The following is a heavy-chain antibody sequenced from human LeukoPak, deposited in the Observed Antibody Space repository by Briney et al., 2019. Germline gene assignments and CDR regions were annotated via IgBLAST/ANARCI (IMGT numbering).Heavy chain of an antibody. Sequence: SETLSLTCAVYGGSFSGYYWSWIRQPPGKGLEWIGEINHSGSTNYYPSLKSRVTISVDTSKNQFSLKLSSVTAADTAVYYCARGQGQQLVRWRGKSNYYMDVWGKGTTVTVSS. J-gene: IGHJ6*03. CDR1: GGSFSGYY. V-gene: IGHV4-34*01. CDR2: INHSGST. CDR3: ARGQGQQLVRWRGKSNYYMDV. D-gene: IGHD6-13*01.